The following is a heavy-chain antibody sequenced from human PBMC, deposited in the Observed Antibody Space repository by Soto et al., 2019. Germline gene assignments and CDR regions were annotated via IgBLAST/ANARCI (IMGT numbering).Heavy chain of an antibody. CDR2: MFYGVST. J-gene: IGHJ4*02. D-gene: IGHD3-3*02. V-gene: IGHV4-39*01. CDR1: GXSRNSSWYY. CDR3: ARLPSRHLVDY. Sequence: XTLSLPCTVSGXSRNSSWYYWGWIRQPPGKGLEWIGIMFYGVSTYYNPSLKSRVTVSVDTSKNQFSLNLRSVTAADTAVYYCARLPSRHLVDYWGQGTLGTVSS.